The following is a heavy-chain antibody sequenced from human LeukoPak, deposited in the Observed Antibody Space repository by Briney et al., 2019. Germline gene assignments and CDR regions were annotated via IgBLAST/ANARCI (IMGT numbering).Heavy chain of an antibody. Sequence: GGTLRLSCAASGFTFSDYYMSWIRQAPGKGLEWVSYISSSGSSIYYADSVKGRFTISRDNAKNSLYLQTNSLRAEDTAVYYCARGFEYCSGGSCYWSWFDPWGQGTLVTVSS. CDR3: ARGFEYCSGGSCYWSWFDP. J-gene: IGHJ5*02. CDR1: GFTFSDYY. V-gene: IGHV3-11*01. CDR2: ISSSGSSI. D-gene: IGHD2-15*01.